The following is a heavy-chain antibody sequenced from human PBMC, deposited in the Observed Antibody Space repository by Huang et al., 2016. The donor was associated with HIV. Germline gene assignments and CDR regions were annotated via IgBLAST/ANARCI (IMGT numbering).Heavy chain of an antibody. CDR3: ATSTPMLGESGGWSGKVVITENVPYVD. CDR1: GDSFTSLP. V-gene: IGHV1-69*11. Sequence: QVHLVQSGAEVKKPGSSVKVSCKASGDSFTSLPINWVRQAPGQGLEWRGCLDPMLVSRTYAREFRGRVTISAAESTSTSYMGLGRLRSDDTAMYYCATSTPMLGESGGWSGKVVITENVPYVDWGQGTLVTVSS. J-gene: IGHJ4*02. CDR2: LDPMLVSR. D-gene: IGHD3-22*01.